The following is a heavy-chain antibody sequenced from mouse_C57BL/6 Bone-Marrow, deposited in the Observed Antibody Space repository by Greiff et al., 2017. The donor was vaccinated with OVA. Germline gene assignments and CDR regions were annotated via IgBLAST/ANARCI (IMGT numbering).Heavy chain of an antibody. V-gene: IGHV5-17*01. CDR1: GFTFSDYG. CDR2: ISSGSSTI. CDR3: ARRYGNYWYFDV. D-gene: IGHD2-1*01. Sequence: EVQLMESGGGLVKPGGSLKLSCAASGFTFSDYGMHWVRQAPEKGLEWVAYISSGSSTIYYADTVKGRFTISRDNAKNTLFLQMTSLRSEDTAMYYCARRYGNYWYFDVWGTGTTVTVSS. J-gene: IGHJ1*03.